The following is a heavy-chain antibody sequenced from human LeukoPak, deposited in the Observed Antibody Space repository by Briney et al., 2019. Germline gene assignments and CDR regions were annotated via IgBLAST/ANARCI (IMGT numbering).Heavy chain of an antibody. CDR1: GFSFSAGY. CDR3: ARDVARTDWFDP. D-gene: IGHD2-15*01. CDR2: INPDGSAQ. J-gene: IGHJ5*02. Sequence: GGSLRLSCAASGFSFSAGYMSWVRQAPGKGLEWVANINPDGSAQYYVDAVEGRFTISRDNAKNSLYLPMNSLRAEDTAVYYCARDVARTDWFDPWGQGTLVTVSS. V-gene: IGHV3-7*04.